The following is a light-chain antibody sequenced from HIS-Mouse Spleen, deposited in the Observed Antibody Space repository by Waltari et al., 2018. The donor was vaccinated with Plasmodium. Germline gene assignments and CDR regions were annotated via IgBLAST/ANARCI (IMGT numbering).Light chain of an antibody. J-gene: IGKJ3*01. Sequence: ELVMTQSPAPLSVSPGERDPLSCRASQSVSSNLSWYQQKPGQAPRLLIYGASTRATGIPARFSGSGSGTEFTLTISSLQSEDFAVYYCQQYNNWSFTFGPGTKVDIK. CDR2: GAS. V-gene: IGKV3-15*01. CDR1: QSVSSN. CDR3: QQYNNWSFT.